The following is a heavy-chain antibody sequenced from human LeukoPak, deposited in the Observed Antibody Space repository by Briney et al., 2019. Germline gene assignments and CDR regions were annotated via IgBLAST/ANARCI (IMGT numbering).Heavy chain of an antibody. CDR3: APDRYCSGGSCYFSPQDY. Sequence: ASVKVSCKVSGYTLTELSMHWVRQAPGKGLEWMGGFDPEDGETIYAQKFQGRVTMTEDTSTDTAYMELSSLRSEDTAVYYCAPDRYCSGGSCYFSPQDYWGQGTLVTVSS. CDR2: FDPEDGET. J-gene: IGHJ4*02. D-gene: IGHD2-15*01. V-gene: IGHV1-24*01. CDR1: GYTLTELS.